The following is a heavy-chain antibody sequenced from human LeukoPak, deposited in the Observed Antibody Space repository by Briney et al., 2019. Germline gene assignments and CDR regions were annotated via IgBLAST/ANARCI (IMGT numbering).Heavy chain of an antibody. Sequence: GGALRLSCAASGFTLSSYWIHWVRQGPGKGLVWVSRSNSDGSIQQDADSVKGRFTISRDNAKTTLYMHMNSLRAEATAVYSCVRGRNAWYGMDYWGQGTLVTVSA. D-gene: IGHD6-19*01. CDR2: SNSDGSIQ. V-gene: IGHV3-74*01. J-gene: IGHJ4*02. CDR1: GFTLSSYW. CDR3: VRGRNAWYGMDY.